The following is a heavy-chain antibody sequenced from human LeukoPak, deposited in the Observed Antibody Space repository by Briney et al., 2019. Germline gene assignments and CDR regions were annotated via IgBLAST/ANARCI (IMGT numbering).Heavy chain of an antibody. CDR1: GGTFSSYA. CDR2: INPNSGGT. J-gene: IGHJ4*02. V-gene: IGHV1-2*02. D-gene: IGHD2-2*01. Sequence: ASVKVSCTASGGTFSSYAISWVRQAPGQGLEWMGWINPNSGGTNYAQKFQGRVTMTRDTSISTAYMELSRLRSDDTAVYYCARGIVVVPAASGSDDYWGQGTLVTVSS. CDR3: ARGIVVVPAASGSDDY.